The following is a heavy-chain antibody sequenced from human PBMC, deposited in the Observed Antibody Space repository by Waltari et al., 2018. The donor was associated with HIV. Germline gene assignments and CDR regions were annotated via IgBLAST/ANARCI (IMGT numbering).Heavy chain of an antibody. J-gene: IGHJ4*02. CDR3: AKAISRIGVTEYYFDY. V-gene: IGHV3-9*01. CDR1: GLPFEDSP. D-gene: IGHD6-19*01. Sequence: EVQLVESGGGLVQPVRSLRLSVAVFGLPFEDSPIIRGREAAGKCLEWVSGISGNSGRIGYAGSVKCRVTISRDNANNSLYLQMNSLRFEDTALYYCAKAISRIGVTEYYFDYWGQGTLVTVSS. CDR2: ISGNSGRI.